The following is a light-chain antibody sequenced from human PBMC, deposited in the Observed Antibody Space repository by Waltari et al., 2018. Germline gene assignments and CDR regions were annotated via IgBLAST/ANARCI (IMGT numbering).Light chain of an antibody. Sequence: YELTQPPSVSVSPGQTARITCSGAALPKQYAFWYQQNSGQAPVLVIYDDDKRPSGIPERFSGSSSGSMATLTITGAQVGDEADYYCYSADGSGDLGVFGGGTKVTVL. CDR2: DDD. V-gene: IGLV3-10*01. CDR1: ALPKQY. J-gene: IGLJ3*02. CDR3: YSADGSGDLGV.